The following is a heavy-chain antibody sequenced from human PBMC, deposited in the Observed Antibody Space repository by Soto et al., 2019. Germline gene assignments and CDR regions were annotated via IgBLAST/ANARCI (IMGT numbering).Heavy chain of an antibody. V-gene: IGHV3-7*01. Sequence: EVQLVESGGGLVQPGGSLRLSCAASGFSFTDYWMGWVRQAPGKGLEWVATIMKDGGGKKYVDSVKGRFTISRDNAKNSLFLHMDSVRVEDTAVYYCARDRDYYKADYWGQGTLVTVSS. J-gene: IGHJ4*02. CDR2: IMKDGGGK. D-gene: IGHD1-26*01. CDR3: ARDRDYYKADY. CDR1: GFSFTDYW.